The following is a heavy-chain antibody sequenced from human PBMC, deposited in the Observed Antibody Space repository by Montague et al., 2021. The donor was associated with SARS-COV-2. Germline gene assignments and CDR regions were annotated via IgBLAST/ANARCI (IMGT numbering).Heavy chain of an antibody. CDR1: GGSISSSNYY. J-gene: IGHJ6*02. Sequence: SETRSLTCTVSGGSISSSNYYWGWIRQPAGKGLEWIGSIYNSGSTYYNPSLKSRVTMSVDTSKNQFSLKVSSVTAADTAVYYCARDYGGYSYDYGLDVWGQGTIVTVSS. CDR3: ARDYGGYSYDYGLDV. CDR2: IYNSGST. V-gene: IGHV4-39*02. D-gene: IGHD4-23*01.